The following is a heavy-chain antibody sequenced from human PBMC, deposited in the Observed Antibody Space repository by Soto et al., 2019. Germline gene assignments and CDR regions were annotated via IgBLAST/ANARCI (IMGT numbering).Heavy chain of an antibody. CDR3: ARSSYCSSTCCYETPPRH. J-gene: IGHJ4*02. D-gene: IGHD2-2*01. V-gene: IGHV1-69*13. CDR1: GGTFSSYA. Sequence: SVKSCCKASGGTFSSYAISWVRQAPGQGLEWMGGIIPIFGTANYAQKFQGRVTITADESTSTAYMELSSLRSEDTAVYYCARSSYCSSTCCYETPPRHWGQGTLVTVSS. CDR2: IIPIFGTA.